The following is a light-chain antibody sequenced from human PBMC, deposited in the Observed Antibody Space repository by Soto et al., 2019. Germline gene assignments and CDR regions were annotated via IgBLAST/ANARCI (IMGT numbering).Light chain of an antibody. CDR2: EAT. CDR3: GAYAGSGTVV. CDR1: SSDIGSYTL. Sequence: QSALTQPASVSGSPEQSITISCTGTSSDIGSYTLVSWYQQHPGKAPKVMIYEATKPPSGASNRFSGSKSGNTASLTISVHQAEDEAYYFCGAYAGSGTVVFGGGTKLTVL. J-gene: IGLJ3*02. V-gene: IGLV2-23*01.